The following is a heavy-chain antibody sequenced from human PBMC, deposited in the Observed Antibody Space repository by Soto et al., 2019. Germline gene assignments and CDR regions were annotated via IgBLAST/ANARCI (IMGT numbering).Heavy chain of an antibody. CDR1: GFTFSSSE. CDR2: IHPSGQPI. CDR3: ARRARR. D-gene: IGHD1-26*01. Sequence: EVQLVESGGGLVQPGGSLRLSCAVSGFTFSSSEMYWVRQAPGKGLEWISYIHPSGQPIFYADSVKGRFTISRDNANNSLFLQMNRLRAEDTAVYYCARRARRWGQGTMVTVSS. J-gene: IGHJ3*01. V-gene: IGHV3-48*03.